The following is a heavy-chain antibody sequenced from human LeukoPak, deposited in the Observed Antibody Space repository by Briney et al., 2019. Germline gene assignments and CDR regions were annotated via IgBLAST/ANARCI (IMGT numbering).Heavy chain of an antibody. CDR3: ARHQLRQSGPYYYYYMDV. CDR1: GYSFTSYW. Sequence: LGESLKISCKGSGYSFTSYWIGWVRQMPGKGLEWMGIIYPGDSDTRYSPSFQGQVTISADKSISTAYLQWSSLKASDTAMYYCARHQLRQSGPYYYYYMDVWGKGTTVTVSS. J-gene: IGHJ6*03. CDR2: IYPGDSDT. D-gene: IGHD1-1*01. V-gene: IGHV5-51*01.